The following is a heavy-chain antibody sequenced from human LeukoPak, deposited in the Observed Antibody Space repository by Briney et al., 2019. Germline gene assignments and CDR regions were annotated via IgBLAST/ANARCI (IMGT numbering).Heavy chain of an antibody. V-gene: IGHV4-39*07. CDR1: GGSISSSSYY. CDR2: IYYSGST. CDR3: ARDLPTLIPGFDP. J-gene: IGHJ5*02. Sequence: PSETLSLTCTVSGGSISSSSYYWGWIRQPPGKGLEWIGSIYYSGSTYYNPSLKGRVTISVDKSKNQFSLNLNSVTAADTAVYYCARDLPTLIPGFDPWGQGTLVTVSS.